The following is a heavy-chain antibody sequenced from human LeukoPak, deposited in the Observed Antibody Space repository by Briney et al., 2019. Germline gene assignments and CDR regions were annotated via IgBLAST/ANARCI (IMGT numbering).Heavy chain of an antibody. V-gene: IGHV3-30-3*01. CDR2: ISYDGSNK. J-gene: IGHJ4*02. CDR3: ARGGSSGYWGIDY. CDR1: GFTFSSYA. D-gene: IGHD6-19*01. Sequence: GGSLRLSCAASGFTFSSYAMHWVRPAPGKGRGGVAVISYDGSNKYYSDSVKGRFTISRDNSKNTLYLQMNSLRAEDTAVYYCARGGSSGYWGIDYWGQGTLVTVSS.